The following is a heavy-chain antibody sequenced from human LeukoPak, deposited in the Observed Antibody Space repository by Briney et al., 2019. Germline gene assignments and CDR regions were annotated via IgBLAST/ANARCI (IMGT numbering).Heavy chain of an antibody. Sequence: SETLSLTCTVSGGSISSYYWSWIRQPAGKGLEWIGRIYSNGDTDYHPSLKSRVTISLDTPKNQLSLRLSSVTAADTAAHYCARDRAYNGEYLKFDYWGQGSLVTVSS. V-gene: IGHV4-4*07. J-gene: IGHJ4*02. D-gene: IGHD1-1*01. CDR3: ARDRAYNGEYLKFDY. CDR2: IYSNGDT. CDR1: GGSISSYY.